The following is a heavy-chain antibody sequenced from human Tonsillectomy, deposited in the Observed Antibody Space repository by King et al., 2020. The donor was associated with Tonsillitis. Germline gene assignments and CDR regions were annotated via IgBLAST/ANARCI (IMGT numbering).Heavy chain of an antibody. J-gene: IGHJ6*02. D-gene: IGHD3-10*01. Sequence: QLVQSGAEVKKPGASVKVSCKASGYTFTSYGISWVRQAPGQGLEWMGWISAYNGNTNYAQKIQGRVTMTTDTSTSTAYIELRSRRADDTAVYYGARDHKGGSGSQDPTYYYYGMDVWGQGTTVTVSS. CDR1: GYTFTSYG. CDR2: ISAYNGNT. CDR3: ARDHKGGSGSQDPTYYYYGMDV. V-gene: IGHV1-18*04.